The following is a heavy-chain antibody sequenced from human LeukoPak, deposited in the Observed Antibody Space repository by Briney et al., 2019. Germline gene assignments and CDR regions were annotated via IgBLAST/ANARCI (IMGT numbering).Heavy chain of an antibody. J-gene: IGHJ6*03. V-gene: IGHV1-2*02. CDR1: GYTFTSYG. CDR3: ARGGQWLQWVYYYYYMDV. D-gene: IGHD5-24*01. Sequence: ASVKVSCKASGYTFTSYGISWVRQAPGQGLEWMGWINPNSGGTNYAQKFQGRVTMTRDTSISTAYMELSRLRSDDTAVYYCARGGQWLQWVYYYYYMDVWGKGTTVTVSS. CDR2: INPNSGGT.